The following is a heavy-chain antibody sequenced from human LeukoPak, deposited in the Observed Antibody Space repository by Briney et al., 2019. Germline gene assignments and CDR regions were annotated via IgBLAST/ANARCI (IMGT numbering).Heavy chain of an antibody. CDR1: GGSISSYY. CDR2: IYTSGST. CDR3: ARDQRLWVPAAKNGHNWFDP. J-gene: IGHJ5*02. V-gene: IGHV4-4*07. Sequence: SETLSLTCTVSGGSISSYYWSWIRQPAGKGLEWIGRIYTSGSTNYNPSLKSRVTISVDTSKNQFSLKLSSVTAADTAVYYCARDQRLWVPAAKNGHNWFDPWGQGTLVTVSS. D-gene: IGHD2-2*01.